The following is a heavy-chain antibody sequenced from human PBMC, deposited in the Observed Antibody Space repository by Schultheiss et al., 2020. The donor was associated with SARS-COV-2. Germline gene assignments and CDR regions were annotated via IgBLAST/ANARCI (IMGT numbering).Heavy chain of an antibody. D-gene: IGHD1-26*01. Sequence: ASVKVSCKASGYTFTGYYMHWVRQAPGQGLEWMGWINPNSGNTGYAQKLQGRVTMTTDTSTSTAYMELRSLRSDDTAVYYCARGHVGAITLPQDYWGQGTLVTVSS. V-gene: IGHV1-18*04. CDR3: ARGHVGAITLPQDY. J-gene: IGHJ4*02. CDR2: INPNSGNT. CDR1: GYTFTGYY.